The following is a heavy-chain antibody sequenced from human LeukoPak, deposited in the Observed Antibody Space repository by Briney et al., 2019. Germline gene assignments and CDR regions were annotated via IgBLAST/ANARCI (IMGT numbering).Heavy chain of an antibody. CDR3: ARGPNSNWSGLDF. J-gene: IGHJ4*02. Sequence: SGGSLRLSCAASGFTSSSYGMHWVRQAPGKGLEWVAVISYDGSNKYYADSVKGRFTVSRDNAKNTLYLQVNNLRAEDTAVYYCARGPNSNWSGLDFWGQGTLLTVSS. V-gene: IGHV3-30*03. D-gene: IGHD6-6*01. CDR2: ISYDGSNK. CDR1: GFTSSSYG.